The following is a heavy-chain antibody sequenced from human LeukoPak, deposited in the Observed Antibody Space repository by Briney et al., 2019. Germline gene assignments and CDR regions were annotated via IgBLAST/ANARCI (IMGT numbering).Heavy chain of an antibody. Sequence: PGGSLRLSCAASGFTFSNAWMSWVRQAPGKGLEWGGRIKSKTDGGTTDYAAPVKGRFTISSDDSKNTLYLQMNSLKTEDTAVYYCTTDPYYYDSSTYTSDYWGQGTLVTVSS. CDR2: IKSKTDGGTT. CDR1: GFTFSNAW. CDR3: TTDPYYYDSSTYTSDY. D-gene: IGHD3-22*01. V-gene: IGHV3-15*01. J-gene: IGHJ4*02.